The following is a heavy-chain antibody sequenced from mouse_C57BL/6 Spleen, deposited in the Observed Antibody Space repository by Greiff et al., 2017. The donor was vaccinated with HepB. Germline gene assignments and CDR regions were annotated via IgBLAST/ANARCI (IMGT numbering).Heavy chain of an antibody. CDR1: GFTFSDYY. Sequence: EVMLVESEGGLVQPGSSMKLSCTASGFTFSDYYMAWVRQVPEKGLEWVANINYDGSSTYYLDSLKSRFIISRDNAKNILYLQMSSLKSEDTATYYCAREDYDYEYAMDYWGQGTSVTVSS. D-gene: IGHD2-4*01. J-gene: IGHJ4*01. CDR3: AREDYDYEYAMDY. V-gene: IGHV5-16*01. CDR2: INYDGSST.